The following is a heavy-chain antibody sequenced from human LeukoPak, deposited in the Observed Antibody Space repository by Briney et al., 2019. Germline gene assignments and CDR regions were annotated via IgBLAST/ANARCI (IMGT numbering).Heavy chain of an antibody. CDR2: IRSKANSYAT. CDR3: TRGGQEGSYYGVDY. J-gene: IGHJ4*02. V-gene: IGHV3-73*01. D-gene: IGHD1-26*01. Sequence: PGGPLRLSCAASGFTFSGSAMHWVRQASGKGLEWVGRIRSKANSYATAYAASVRGRFTISRDDSKNTAYLQMNSLKTEDTAVYYCTRGGQEGSYYGVDYWGQGTLVTVSS. CDR1: GFTFSGSA.